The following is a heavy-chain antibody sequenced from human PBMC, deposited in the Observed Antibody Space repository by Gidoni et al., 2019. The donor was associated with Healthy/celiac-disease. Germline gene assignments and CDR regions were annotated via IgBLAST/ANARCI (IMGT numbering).Heavy chain of an antibody. CDR1: AYTFTGYY. CDR3: ARVEGGYYYGMDV. D-gene: IGHD1-26*01. CDR2: INPKSGGT. J-gene: IGHJ6*02. Sequence: QVQLVQSGAEVKKPGAAVKVSCKASAYTFTGYYIHWVRQAPGQGLEWMGRINPKSGGTNYAQKLQGRVTMTRDTSISTAYMELSRLRSDDTAVYYCARVEGGYYYGMDVWGQGTTVTVSS. V-gene: IGHV1-2*06.